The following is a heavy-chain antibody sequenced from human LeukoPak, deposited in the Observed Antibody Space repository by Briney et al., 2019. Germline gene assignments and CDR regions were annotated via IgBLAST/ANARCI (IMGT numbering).Heavy chain of an antibody. V-gene: IGHV1-2*02. CDR3: ARGKGGDYGVDDY. CDR2: INPEDSVT. J-gene: IGHJ4*02. Sequence: ASVKVSCKASGYIFTDYYMHWVRQSPGQGLEWMGWINPEDSVTNYAPKFQGRVTMTTDTSITTAYMHLSGLRSDDTAVYFCARGKGGDYGVDDYWGQGTLVAVSS. D-gene: IGHD4-17*01. CDR1: GYIFTDYY.